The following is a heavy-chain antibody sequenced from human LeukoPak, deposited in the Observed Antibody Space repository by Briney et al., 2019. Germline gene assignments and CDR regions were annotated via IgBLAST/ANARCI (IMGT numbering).Heavy chain of an antibody. J-gene: IGHJ4*02. Sequence: PSETLSLTCTVSGGSISSGSYYWSWIRQPAGKGLEWIGRIYTSGSTNYNPSLKSRVTISVDTSKNQFSLKLSSVTAADTAVYYCARGLPPIQEIDYWGQGTLVTVSS. D-gene: IGHD3-16*01. V-gene: IGHV4-61*02. CDR1: GGSISSGSYY. CDR2: IYTSGST. CDR3: ARGLPPIQEIDY.